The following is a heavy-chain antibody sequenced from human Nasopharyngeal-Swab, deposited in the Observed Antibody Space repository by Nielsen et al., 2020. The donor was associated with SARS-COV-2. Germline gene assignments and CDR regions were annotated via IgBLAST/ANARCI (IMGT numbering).Heavy chain of an antibody. V-gene: IGHV4-61*02. CDR1: DDSLRRGGFY. Sequence: SETLSLTCSVSDDSLRRGGFYWTWIRQPAGRGLEVIGRTSIRGTTNYSPPFKNRVTMSLDTSKNQFSLKLSSVTAADTAVYYCARGLSIAVGYYYYYGMDVWGQGTTVTVSS. CDR2: TSIRGTT. CDR3: ARGLSIAVGYYYYYGMDV. D-gene: IGHD6-19*01. J-gene: IGHJ6*02.